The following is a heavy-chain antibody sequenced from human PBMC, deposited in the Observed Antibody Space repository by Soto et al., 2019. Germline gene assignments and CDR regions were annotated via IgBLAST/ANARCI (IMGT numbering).Heavy chain of an antibody. CDR2: ISSSGSTI. D-gene: IGHD6-13*01. Sequence: GGSLRLSCAASGFTFSDYYISWIRQAPGKGLEWVSYISSSGSTIYYADSVKGRFTISRDNAKNSLYLQMNSLRAEDTAVYYCARSVAYSSRWYMVYYYGMDVWGQETNVNVSS. CDR1: GFTFSDYY. CDR3: ARSVAYSSRWYMVYYYGMDV. V-gene: IGHV3-11*01. J-gene: IGHJ6*02.